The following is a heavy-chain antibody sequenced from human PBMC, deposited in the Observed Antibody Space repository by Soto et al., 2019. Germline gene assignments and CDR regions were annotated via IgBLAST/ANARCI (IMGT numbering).Heavy chain of an antibody. J-gene: IGHJ6*02. D-gene: IGHD6-13*01. CDR3: ATKGRWYVGYYYYGMDV. CDR1: GYTLTELS. Sequence: ASVKVSCKVSGYTLTELSMHWVRQAPGKGLEWMGGFDPEDGETIYAQKFQGRVTMTEDTSTDTAYMELSSLRSEDTAVYFCATKGRWYVGYYYYGMDVWGQGTTVTVSS. V-gene: IGHV1-24*01. CDR2: FDPEDGET.